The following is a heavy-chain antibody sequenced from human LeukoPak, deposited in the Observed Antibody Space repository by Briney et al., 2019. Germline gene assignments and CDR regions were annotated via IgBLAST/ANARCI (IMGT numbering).Heavy chain of an antibody. CDR1: GGSISSSSYY. V-gene: IGHV4-39*07. Sequence: SETLSLTCTVSGGSISSSSYYWGWIRQSPGEGLEWIGSMYYSGSTYYKPSLKSRVTISADTSKKQFSLKVRSVTAADTAVYYCARHRYNSGPFDSWGQGTLVSVSS. CDR2: MYYSGST. J-gene: IGHJ5*01. CDR3: ARHRYNSGPFDS. D-gene: IGHD6-19*01.